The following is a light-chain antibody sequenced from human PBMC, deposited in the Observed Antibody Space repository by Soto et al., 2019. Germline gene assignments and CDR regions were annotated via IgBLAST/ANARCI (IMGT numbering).Light chain of an antibody. CDR2: FAS. J-gene: IGKJ4*01. CDR1: QNINSR. V-gene: IGKV1-12*01. CDR3: QQADSLPRT. Sequence: DIQMTQSPSSVSASVGDSLTITCRASQNINSRLAWYQQKPGKAPKLLIYFASTLEIGVPSRFFGSGSGTDFTLTISSLQPEDFATYYCQQADSLPRTFGGGTKVDNK.